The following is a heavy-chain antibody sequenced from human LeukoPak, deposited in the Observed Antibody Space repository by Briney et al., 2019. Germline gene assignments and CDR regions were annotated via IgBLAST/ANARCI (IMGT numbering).Heavy chain of an antibody. J-gene: IGHJ4*02. V-gene: IGHV1-69*02. Sequence: SVKVSCKASGYTFSGSYLHWVRLAPGQGLEWMGRIIPILGIANYAQKFQGRVTITADKSTSTAYMELSSLRSEDTAVYYCARVSDSRGDYWGQGTLVTVSS. CDR2: IIPILGIA. CDR3: ARVSDSRGDY. CDR1: GYTFSGSY. D-gene: IGHD3-22*01.